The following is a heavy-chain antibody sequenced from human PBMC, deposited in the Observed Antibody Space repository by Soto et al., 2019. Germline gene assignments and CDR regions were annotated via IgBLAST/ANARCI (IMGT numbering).Heavy chain of an antibody. V-gene: IGHV3-33*01. Sequence: GGSLRLSCAASGFTFSSYGMHWVRQAPGKGLEWVAVIWYDGSNKYYADSVKGRFTISRDNSKNTLYLQMNSLRAEDSAVYYCERDVTLHYYYGMDVWGQETTVTVSS. J-gene: IGHJ6*02. CDR2: IWYDGSNK. CDR3: ERDVTLHYYYGMDV. D-gene: IGHD3-16*01. CDR1: GFTFSSYG.